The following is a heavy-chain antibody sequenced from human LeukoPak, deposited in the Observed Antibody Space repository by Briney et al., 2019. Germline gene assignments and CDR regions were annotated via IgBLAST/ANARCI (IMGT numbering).Heavy chain of an antibody. CDR3: ARDFFAFGGVIALLDY. CDR1: GFTLSSYW. D-gene: IGHD3-16*02. J-gene: IGHJ4*02. Sequence: GGSLRLSCAASGFTLSSYWMSWVRQAPGKGLEWVANIKLDGSEEYYVDSVKGRFTISRDNAKKSLYLQMNSLRDEDTAVYYCARDFFAFGGVIALLDYWGQGTLVTVSS. CDR2: IKLDGSEE. V-gene: IGHV3-7*01.